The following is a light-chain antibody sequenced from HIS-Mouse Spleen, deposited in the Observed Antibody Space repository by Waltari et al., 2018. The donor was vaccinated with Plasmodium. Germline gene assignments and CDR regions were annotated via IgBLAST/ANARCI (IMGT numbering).Light chain of an antibody. Sequence: SYELTQPPSVSVSPGQTARITCSGDALPKKYAYWYQQKSGQAPVLVIYEEGKRPSGIPEGFSGSSSGTMATLTISGAQVEDEADYYCYSTDSSGNHRVFGGGTKLTVL. CDR3: YSTDSSGNHRV. J-gene: IGLJ3*02. CDR1: ALPKKY. V-gene: IGLV3-10*01. CDR2: EEG.